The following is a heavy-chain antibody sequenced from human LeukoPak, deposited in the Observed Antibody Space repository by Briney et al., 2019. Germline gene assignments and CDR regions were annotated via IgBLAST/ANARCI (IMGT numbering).Heavy chain of an antibody. CDR2: IWHDGSRT. J-gene: IGHJ4*02. CDR3: ARGARTAYYFDY. Sequence: PGGSLRLSCATSGFTFDKYGIHWVRQAPGKGLEWVAVIWHDGSRTHYADSLKGRFTISRDNAKNSLYLQMNSLRAEDTAVYYCARGARTAYYFDYWGQGTLVTVSS. CDR1: GFTFDKYG. D-gene: IGHD2-21*02. V-gene: IGHV3-33*01.